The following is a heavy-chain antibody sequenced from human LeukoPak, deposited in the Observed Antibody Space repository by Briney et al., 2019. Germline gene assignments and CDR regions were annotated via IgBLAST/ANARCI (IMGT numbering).Heavy chain of an antibody. D-gene: IGHD3-10*01. CDR2: ISVYNGNT. Sequence: GASVKVSCKASGYSFTYYGITWVRQAPGQGLEWMGWISVYNGNTKFGQKLQGRVTMTTDTSTSTAYMELRSLKSDDTAVYYCASAYGSGSYTPLDYWGQGTLVIVSS. CDR1: GYSFTYYG. J-gene: IGHJ4*02. V-gene: IGHV1-18*01. CDR3: ASAYGSGSYTPLDY.